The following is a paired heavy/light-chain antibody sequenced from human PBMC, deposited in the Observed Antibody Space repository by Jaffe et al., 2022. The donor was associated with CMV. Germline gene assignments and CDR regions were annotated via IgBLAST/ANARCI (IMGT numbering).Heavy chain of an antibody. D-gene: IGHD3-3*01. CDR1: GFTFSSHW. CDR2: IKQDGNEE. CDR3: ARYPDFWSGYYHYHNYFMDV. V-gene: IGHV3-7*03. Sequence: EVQLVESGGGLVQPGGSLRLSCSASGFTFSSHWMSWVRQAPGKGLEWVANIKQDGNEEYYVDFVRGRFTISRDNAKKSLSLQMNSLRAEDTATYYCARYPDFWSGYYHYHNYFMDVWGKGTTVTVSS. J-gene: IGHJ6*03.
Light chain of an antibody. CDR1: QSVSSGS. CDR2: DAS. V-gene: IGKV3-20*01. CDR3: QQYYNSAGT. J-gene: IGKJ2*01. Sequence: EIVLTQSPGTLSLSPGERATLSCRASQSVSSGSLAWYQQKPGQAPRLLIYDASRRAAGIPDRFSGSGSGTDFTLTISRPEPEDFAVYYCQQYYNSAGTFGQGTKLEIK.